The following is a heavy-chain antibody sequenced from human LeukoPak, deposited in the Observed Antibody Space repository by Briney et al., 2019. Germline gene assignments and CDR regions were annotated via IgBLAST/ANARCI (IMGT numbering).Heavy chain of an antibody. D-gene: IGHD3-22*01. CDR3: ARARAPSGRYYYDSSGYLSFDY. CDR2: ISAYNGNT. J-gene: IGHJ4*02. CDR1: GYTFTSYG. V-gene: IGHV1-18*01. Sequence: ASVNVSCKASGYTFTSYGISWVRQAPGHGLEWMGWISAYNGNTNYAQKLQGRVTMTTDTSTSTAYMELRSLRSDDTAVYYCARARAPSGRYYYDSSGYLSFDYWGQGTLVTVSS.